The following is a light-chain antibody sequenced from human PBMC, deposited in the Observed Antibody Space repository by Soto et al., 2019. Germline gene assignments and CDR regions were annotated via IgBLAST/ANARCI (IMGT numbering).Light chain of an antibody. CDR2: AAS. J-gene: IGKJ5*01. CDR1: QSIGKH. Sequence: IQMTQSPSSLSASVGDTVTITCRASQSIGKHLNWYQQKPGKAPKFLIYAASSLQSGVPSRFSGSGSGTDFTLTVNSLQPEDFATYYCQQGYSSAITFGHGTRLEIK. CDR3: QQGYSSAIT. V-gene: IGKV1-39*01.